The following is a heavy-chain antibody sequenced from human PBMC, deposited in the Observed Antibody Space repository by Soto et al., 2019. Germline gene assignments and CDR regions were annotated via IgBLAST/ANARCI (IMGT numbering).Heavy chain of an antibody. CDR3: ARVLGGMATVPFDY. J-gene: IGHJ4*02. V-gene: IGHV3-30-3*01. Sequence: QPGGSLRLSCAASGFTFSSYAMHWVRQAPGTGLEWVAVISYGGSNKYYADSVKGRFTISRDNSKNTLYLQMNSLRTEDTAVYYCARVLGGMATVPFDYWGQGALVTV. CDR2: ISYGGSNK. D-gene: IGHD4-4*01. CDR1: GFTFSSYA.